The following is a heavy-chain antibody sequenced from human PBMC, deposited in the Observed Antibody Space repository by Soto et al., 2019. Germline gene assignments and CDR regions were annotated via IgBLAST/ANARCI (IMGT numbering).Heavy chain of an antibody. Sequence: EVQLLESGGGLVQPGGSLRLSCAASGFTFSSYAMSWVRQAPGKGLEWVSAISGSGGSTYYADSGKGRFTISRDNSKNTLYLQMNSLRAEDTAVYYCAKNLAAAGRDYYYYYGMDVWGQGTTVTVSS. D-gene: IGHD6-13*01. J-gene: IGHJ6*02. CDR3: AKNLAAAGRDYYYYYGMDV. CDR2: ISGSGGST. CDR1: GFTFSSYA. V-gene: IGHV3-23*01.